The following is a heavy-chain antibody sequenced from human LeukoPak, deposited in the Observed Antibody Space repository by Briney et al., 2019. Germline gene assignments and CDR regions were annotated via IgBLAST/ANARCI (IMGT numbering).Heavy chain of an antibody. Sequence: ASVKVSCKASGYTFTSYDINWVRQATGQGLEWMGWINPNSGGTNYAQKFQGRVTMTRDTSISTAYMELSRLRSDDTAVYYCARDDSPGAFDIWGQGTMVTVSS. CDR3: ARDDSPGAFDI. D-gene: IGHD3-22*01. J-gene: IGHJ3*02. CDR1: GYTFTSYD. CDR2: INPNSGGT. V-gene: IGHV1-2*02.